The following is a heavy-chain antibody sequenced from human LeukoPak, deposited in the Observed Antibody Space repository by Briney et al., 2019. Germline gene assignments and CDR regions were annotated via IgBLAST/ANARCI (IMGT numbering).Heavy chain of an antibody. Sequence: ASVKVSCKASGYTFTGYYMHWVRQAPGQGLEWMGWINPNSGGTNYAQKFQGRVTMTRDTSISTAYMELSRLRSDDTAVYYCARIPYRVVATYYFDYWGQGTLVTVSS. V-gene: IGHV1-2*02. D-gene: IGHD5-12*01. CDR2: INPNSGGT. CDR3: ARIPYRVVATYYFDY. CDR1: GYTFTGYY. J-gene: IGHJ4*02.